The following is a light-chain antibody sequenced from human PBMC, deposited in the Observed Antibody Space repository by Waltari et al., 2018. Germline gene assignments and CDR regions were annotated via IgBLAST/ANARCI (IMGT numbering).Light chain of an antibody. CDR1: QGVGKY. CDR2: HTS. J-gene: IGKJ1*01. V-gene: IGKV3-20*01. Sequence: EIVLTQSPGTLSLSPGERATLSCRASQGVGKYLAWYQQRPGQAPRLLLYHTSIRATGIRDRFSGSGYGTDFSLTISSLDPEDCAVYYCQKYDFLPATFGQGTTVEIK. CDR3: QKYDFLPAT.